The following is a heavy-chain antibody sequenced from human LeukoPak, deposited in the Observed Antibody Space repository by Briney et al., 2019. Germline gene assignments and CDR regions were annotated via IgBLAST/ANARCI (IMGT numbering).Heavy chain of an antibody. Sequence: SETLSLTCTVSGGSISSYYWSWIRQPPGRGLEWIGNIYDSGSTNYNPSLKSRLTISVDTSKNQCSLKLSSVTAADTAVYYCARQSISGSSLSYFDYWGQGTLVNVSS. CDR1: GGSISSYY. J-gene: IGHJ4*02. CDR3: ARQSISGSSLSYFDY. D-gene: IGHD3-22*01. V-gene: IGHV4-59*01. CDR2: IYDSGST.